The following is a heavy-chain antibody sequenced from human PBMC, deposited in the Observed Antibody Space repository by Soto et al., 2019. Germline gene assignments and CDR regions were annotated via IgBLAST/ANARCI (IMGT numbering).Heavy chain of an antibody. CDR2: ISSSSSTI. V-gene: IGHV3-48*04. D-gene: IGHD5-12*01. CDR3: ARDHHRYSGSPYVDY. Sequence: GGSLRLSCAASGFTFSTYSMNWVRQAPGKGLEWVSYISSSSSTIFYADSVKGRFTISRDNAKNSLYLQMSSLRAEDTAVYYCARDHHRYSGSPYVDYWGQGTLVTVSS. J-gene: IGHJ4*02. CDR1: GFTFSTYS.